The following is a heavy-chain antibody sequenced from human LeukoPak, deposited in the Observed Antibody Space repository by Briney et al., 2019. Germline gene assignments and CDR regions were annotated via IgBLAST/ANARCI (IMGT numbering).Heavy chain of an antibody. CDR2: IRSSGSTI. CDR1: GFTFSDYY. J-gene: IGHJ4*02. Sequence: GGSLRLSCAASGFTFSDYYMSWIRQAPGKMLEWVSYIRSSGSTIYYADSVKGRFTISRDNAKNSLYLQMNSLRAEDTAVYYCARDSTADFWSGLYYFDYWGQGTLVTVSS. CDR3: ARDSTADFWSGLYYFDY. D-gene: IGHD3-3*01. V-gene: IGHV3-11*01.